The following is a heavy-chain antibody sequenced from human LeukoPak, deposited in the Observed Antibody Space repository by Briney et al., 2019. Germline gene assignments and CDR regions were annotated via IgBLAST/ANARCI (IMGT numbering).Heavy chain of an antibody. CDR2: ISAYNGNT. D-gene: IGHD3-22*01. J-gene: IGHJ4*02. CDR1: GYTFTSYG. Sequence: ASVKVSCKASGYTFTSYGISWVRQAPGQGLEWMGWISAYNGNTNYAQKLQGRVTMTTDTSTSTAYMELRSLRSDDTAVYYCARGHVYYDSSATSGGFDYWGQGTLVTVSS. CDR3: ARGHVYYDSSATSGGFDY. V-gene: IGHV1-18*01.